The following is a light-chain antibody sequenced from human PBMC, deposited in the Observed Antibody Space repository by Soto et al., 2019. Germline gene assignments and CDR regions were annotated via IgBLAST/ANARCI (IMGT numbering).Light chain of an antibody. CDR1: KSVSNN. CDR2: GAS. CDR3: QQYNNRPPLT. Sequence: EIVMTQSPATLSVSPGERAILSCRASKSVSNNFSWYQQKPGQAPRLHIYGASTRATGIPAKFSSSGSGTEFTLSICSLLSEDFEQYYCQQYNNRPPLTFGVRTKVEIK. V-gene: IGKV3-15*01. J-gene: IGKJ4*01.